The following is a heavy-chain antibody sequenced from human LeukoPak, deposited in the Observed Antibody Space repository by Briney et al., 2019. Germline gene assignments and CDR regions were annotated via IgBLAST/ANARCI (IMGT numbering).Heavy chain of an antibody. Sequence: GGSLRLSCAASGFTFSSYGMHWVRQAPGKGLEWVAFIRYDGSNKYYADSVKGRFTISRDSSKNTLYLQMNSLRAEDTAVYYCAKDHYSNYYFDYWGQGTLVTVSS. V-gene: IGHV3-30*02. CDR3: AKDHYSNYYFDY. D-gene: IGHD4-11*01. CDR1: GFTFSSYG. J-gene: IGHJ4*02. CDR2: IRYDGSNK.